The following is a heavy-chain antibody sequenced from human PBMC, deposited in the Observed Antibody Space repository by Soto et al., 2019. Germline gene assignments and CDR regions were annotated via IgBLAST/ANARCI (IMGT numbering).Heavy chain of an antibody. CDR3: AGRPEIHPR. D-gene: IGHD1-26*01. CDR2: IHRDGVT. Sequence: QVHLQEPGPGLVKLSETLSLTCAISGGSTSSSDWWTWVRQPPGEGLEWIGEIHRDGVTNYNSSLKSRLTISLDHSRNQFSLSLTSVTAADAAVYFCAGRPEIHPRWGQGILVPVSS. V-gene: IGHV4-4*02. J-gene: IGHJ4*02. CDR1: GGSTSSSDW.